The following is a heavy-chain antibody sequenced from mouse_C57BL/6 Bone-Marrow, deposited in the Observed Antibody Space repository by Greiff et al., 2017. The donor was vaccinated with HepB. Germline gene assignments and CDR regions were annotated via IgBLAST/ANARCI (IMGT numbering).Heavy chain of an antibody. CDR3: ARGGPTIGTTWYCDV. CDR1: GFTFSSYA. J-gene: IGHJ1*03. CDR2: ISDGGSYT. D-gene: IGHD2-5*01. V-gene: IGHV5-4*03. Sequence: EVKVEESGGGLVKPGGSLKLSCAASGFTFSSYAMSWVRQTPEKRLEWVATISDGGSYTYYPDNVKGRFTITRDNATNNLYLQMGHLKSEDTAMYYCARGGPTIGTTWYCDVWGTGTTVTVSS.